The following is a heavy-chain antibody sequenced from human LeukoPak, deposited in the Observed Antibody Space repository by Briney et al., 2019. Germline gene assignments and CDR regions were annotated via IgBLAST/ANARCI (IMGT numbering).Heavy chain of an antibody. CDR1: GFTFTNAW. CDR2: ISSFSNFR. CDR3: ARPTIAAAGNFEY. D-gene: IGHD6-13*01. V-gene: IGHV3-11*03. J-gene: IGHJ4*02. Sequence: GGSLRLSCAASGFTFTNAWMNWVRQAPGKGLEWVSHISSFSNFRSYADSVKGRFTISRDNAKNSLYLQVNSLRAEDTAVYYCARPTIAAAGNFEYWGQGTLVTVSS.